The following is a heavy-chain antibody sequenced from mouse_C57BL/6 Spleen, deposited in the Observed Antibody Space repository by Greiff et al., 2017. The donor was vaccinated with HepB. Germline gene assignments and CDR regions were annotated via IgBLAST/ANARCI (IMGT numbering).Heavy chain of an antibody. CDR2: ISYDGSN. CDR3: ARLLSYAMDY. Sequence: VQLQQSGPGLVKPSQSLSLTCSVTGYSITSGYYWNWIRQFPGNKLEWMGYISYDGSNNYNPSLKNRISITRDTSKNQFFLKLNSVTTEDTATYYCARLLSYAMDYWGQGTSVTVSS. J-gene: IGHJ4*01. CDR1: GYSITSGYY. V-gene: IGHV3-6*01. D-gene: IGHD2-1*01.